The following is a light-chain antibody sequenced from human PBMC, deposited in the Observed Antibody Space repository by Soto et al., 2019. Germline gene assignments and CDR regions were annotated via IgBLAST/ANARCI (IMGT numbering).Light chain of an antibody. CDR1: SSDVGGYNY. V-gene: IGLV2-11*01. J-gene: IGLJ1*01. Sequence: QSVLTQPRSVSGSPGQSATISCTGTSSDVGGYNYVSWYQHHTGKAPKLMIYDVDKRPSGVPGRFSGSKSGNTASLTISGLQAEDEADYYCCSNAGSYPFVFGTGTKVTVL. CDR3: CSNAGSYPFV. CDR2: DVD.